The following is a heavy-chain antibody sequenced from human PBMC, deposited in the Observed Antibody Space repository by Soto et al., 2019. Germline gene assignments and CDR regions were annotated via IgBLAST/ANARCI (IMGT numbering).Heavy chain of an antibody. D-gene: IGHD3-10*01. CDR2: FDPEDGET. CDR3: ATETVGDGSGLRRMDV. J-gene: IGHJ6*02. V-gene: IGHV1-24*01. CDR1: GYTLTELS. Sequence: QVQLVQSGAEVKKPGASVKVSCKVSGYTLTELSMHWVRQAPGKGLEWMGGFDPEDGETIYAQKFQGRVTMTEDTXTXRAYMELSSLRAEDTAVYYCATETVGDGSGLRRMDVWGQGTTVTVSS.